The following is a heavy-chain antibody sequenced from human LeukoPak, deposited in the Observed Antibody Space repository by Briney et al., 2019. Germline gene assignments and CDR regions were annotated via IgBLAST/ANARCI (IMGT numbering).Heavy chain of an antibody. CDR1: GGSIRRSSYY. D-gene: IGHD5-18*01. J-gene: IGHJ4*02. V-gene: IGHV4-39*07. Sequence: SETLSLTCTVSGGSIRRSSYYWGWIRQPPGKGLELIESIYYSGSTYYNTSLKSRVTISVDTSKNQFSLKLSSVTAADTAVYYCARVSASRSIQPWGQGTMVTVSS. CDR2: IYYSGST. CDR3: ARVSASRSIQP.